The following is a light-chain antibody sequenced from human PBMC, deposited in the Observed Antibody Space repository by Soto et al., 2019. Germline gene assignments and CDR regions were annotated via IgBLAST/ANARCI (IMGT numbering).Light chain of an antibody. J-gene: IGLJ2*01. V-gene: IGLV1-40*01. Sequence: QSVLTQPPSVSGAQGQRVTISCTGSSSNIGAGYDVHWYQQLPGTAPKLLIYANSNRPSGVPDRFSGSKSGTSASLAITGLQAEDEAHYYCQSYDTSLSVVFGGGTNLTVL. CDR3: QSYDTSLSVV. CDR1: SSNIGAGYD. CDR2: ANS.